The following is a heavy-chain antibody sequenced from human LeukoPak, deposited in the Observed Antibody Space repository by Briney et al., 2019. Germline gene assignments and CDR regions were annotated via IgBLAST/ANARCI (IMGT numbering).Heavy chain of an antibody. CDR1: GFTFSSYA. CDR2: ISSNGGST. CDR3: ARGLWSVATIVFADY. D-gene: IGHD5-12*01. J-gene: IGHJ4*02. Sequence: GGSLRLSCAASGFTFSSYAMHWVRQAPGKGLEYVSAISSNGGSTYYANSVKGRFTISRDNSKNTLYLQMGSLRAEDMAVYYCARGLWSVATIVFADYWGQGTLVTVSS. V-gene: IGHV3-64*01.